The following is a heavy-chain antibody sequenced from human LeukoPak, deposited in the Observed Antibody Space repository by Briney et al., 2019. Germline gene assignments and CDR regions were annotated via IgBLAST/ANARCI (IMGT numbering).Heavy chain of an antibody. CDR3: ARKQLVHPPRCLDY. J-gene: IGHJ4*02. V-gene: IGHV4-34*01. CDR2: IKHSGST. D-gene: IGHD6-13*01. Sequence: SESLSLTRAVCVGSFRGYYWSWMRPPPGKGRVCIGEIKHSGSTNYNPSLKSRVTIPVHTSKNQFSLKLRSVTAADTAVYYCARKQLVHPPRCLDYWGQGTLVTVPS. CDR1: VGSFRGYY.